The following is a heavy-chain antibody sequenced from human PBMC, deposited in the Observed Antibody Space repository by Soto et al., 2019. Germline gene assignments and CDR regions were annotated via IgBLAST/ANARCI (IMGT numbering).Heavy chain of an antibody. J-gene: IGHJ4*02. V-gene: IGHV4-59*08. CDR1: GGSISSYY. CDR2: IYYSGST. CDR3: ARPAYGGYFDY. D-gene: IGHD4-17*01. Sequence: SETLSLTCTVSGGSISSYYWSWIRQPPGKGLEWIGYIYYSGSTNYNPSLKSRVTISVDTSKNQFSLRLSSVTAADTAVYCCARPAYGGYFDYWGQGTLVTVSS.